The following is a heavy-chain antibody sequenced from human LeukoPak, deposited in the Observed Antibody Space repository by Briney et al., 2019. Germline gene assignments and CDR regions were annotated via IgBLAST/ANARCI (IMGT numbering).Heavy chain of an antibody. V-gene: IGHV4-30-2*01. D-gene: IGHD3-22*01. CDR3: ARSPETYSSSGYFDY. CDR1: GGSISSGGYS. Sequence: PSGTLSLTCAVSGGSISSGGYSWSWIRQPPGKGLEWIGYIYHSGSTYYNPSLKSRVTISVDRSKNQFSLKLSSVTAADTAVYYGARSPETYSSSGYFDYWGEGTLVTVPS. CDR2: IYHSGST. J-gene: IGHJ4*02.